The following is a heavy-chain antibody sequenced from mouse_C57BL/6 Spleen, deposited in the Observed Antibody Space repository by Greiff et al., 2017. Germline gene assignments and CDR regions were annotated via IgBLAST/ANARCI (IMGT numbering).Heavy chain of an antibody. CDR3: ARHEEVDDYDEYYAVAC. J-gene: IGHJ4*01. CDR1: GYTFTEYT. V-gene: IGHV1-62-2*01. CDR2: FYPGSGSI. D-gene: IGHD2-4*01. Sequence: QVQLQQSGAELVKPGASVKLSCKASGYTFTEYTIHWVKQRSGQGLEWIGWFYPGSGSIKYNEKFKDKATLTADKSSSTVYMELSRLTSEDSAVYFCARHEEVDDYDEYYAVACWGQAPSVSVSS.